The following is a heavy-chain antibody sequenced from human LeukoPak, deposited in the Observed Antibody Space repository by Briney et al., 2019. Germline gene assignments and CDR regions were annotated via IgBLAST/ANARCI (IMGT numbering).Heavy chain of an antibody. V-gene: IGHV4-59*08. D-gene: IGHD3-10*01. Sequence: PSETQSLTCTVSGGSISSYSWSWVRQPPGKGLEWIAYMSYSGTTNYNPSLKSRVTISVDTSKKQFSLKLSSVTAADTAVYYCARHEGKLWFGETAMNYWGQGTLVTVSS. CDR3: ARHEGKLWFGETAMNY. CDR1: GGSISSYS. J-gene: IGHJ4*02. CDR2: MSYSGTT.